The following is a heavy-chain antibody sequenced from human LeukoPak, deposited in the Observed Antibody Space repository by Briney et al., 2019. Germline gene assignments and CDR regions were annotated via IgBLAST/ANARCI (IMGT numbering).Heavy chain of an antibody. J-gene: IGHJ4*02. CDR2: INHSGST. D-gene: IGHD6-13*01. CDR1: GGSFSGYY. Sequence: SETLSLTCAVYGGSFSGYYWSWIRQPPGKGLEWIGEINHSGSTNYNPSLKSRVTISVDTSKNKFSLKLSSVTAADTAVYYCARGLRYSSSWYYLFDYWGQGTLVTVSS. V-gene: IGHV4-34*01. CDR3: ARGLRYSSSWYYLFDY.